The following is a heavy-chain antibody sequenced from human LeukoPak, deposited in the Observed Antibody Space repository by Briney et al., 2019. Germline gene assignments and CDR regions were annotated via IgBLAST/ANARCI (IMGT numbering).Heavy chain of an antibody. CDR3: ARVKHTYYYDSSGYLD. J-gene: IGHJ4*02. V-gene: IGHV1-69*05. CDR1: EGTFSSYA. CDR2: IIPIFGTA. D-gene: IGHD3-22*01. Sequence: SVKVSCKASEGTFSSYAISWVRQAPGQGLEWMGGIIPIFGTANYAQKFQGRVAITTDESTSTAYMELSSLRSEDTAVYYCARVKHTYYYDSSGYLDWGQGTLVTVSS.